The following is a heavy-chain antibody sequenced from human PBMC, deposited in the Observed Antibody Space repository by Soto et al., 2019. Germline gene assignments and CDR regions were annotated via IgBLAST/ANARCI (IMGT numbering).Heavy chain of an antibody. V-gene: IGHV1-69*01. J-gene: IGHJ4*02. Sequence: QVQLVQSGAEVQKPGSSVKVSCKASGGTFSSYAISWVRQAPGQGLEWMGGIIPIFGTANYAQKFQGRVTITADESTSTAYMELSSRRSEDTAVYYCARGHQGGYPPYYFDYWGQGTLVTVSS. CDR3: ARGHQGGYPPYYFDY. D-gene: IGHD3-22*01. CDR1: GGTFSSYA. CDR2: IIPIFGTA.